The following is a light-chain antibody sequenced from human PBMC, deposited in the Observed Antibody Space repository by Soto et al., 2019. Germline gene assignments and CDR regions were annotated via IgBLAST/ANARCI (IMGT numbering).Light chain of an antibody. CDR2: GAS. J-gene: IGKJ1*01. V-gene: IGKV3-20*01. CDR3: QQYCCSPKT. CDR1: QSVGSNY. Sequence: IVLTQSPATLSLSPGERATLSCRASQSVGSNYLAWYQQKPGQAPRLLIYGASSRATGIPDRFSGSGSATDFTLTISRLEPEDFAVYYCQQYCCSPKTFGQGTKVEVK.